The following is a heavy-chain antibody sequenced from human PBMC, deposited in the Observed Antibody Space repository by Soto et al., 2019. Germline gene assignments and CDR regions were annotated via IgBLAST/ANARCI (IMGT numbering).Heavy chain of an antibody. Sequence: EVQLVESGGGLEQPGRSLRLSCAASGFSFDDFAMHWVRQAPGKGLEWVSGLSWNGGYIAYADSVKGRFTSSRDNAKNSLYLHMSSLRVEDTALYYCVKDRDYFDSSGYFDYWGQGTLVTVSS. CDR3: VKDRDYFDSSGYFDY. CDR2: LSWNGGYI. J-gene: IGHJ4*02. V-gene: IGHV3-9*01. CDR1: GFSFDDFA. D-gene: IGHD3-22*01.